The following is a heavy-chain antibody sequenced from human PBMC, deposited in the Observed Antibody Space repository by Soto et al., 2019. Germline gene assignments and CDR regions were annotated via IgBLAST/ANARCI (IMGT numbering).Heavy chain of an antibody. Sequence: QITLKESGPTLVKPTQTLTLTCTFSGLSLSTSGEAVGWIRQPPGKALEWLALIYWDDDKRYNPTLKTRLTITKDTYKNQVFLALTNMDPVDTATYYCAHYVSSSPAGWFDPWGQGILVTVSS. CDR2: IYWDDDK. D-gene: IGHD3-10*02. CDR1: GLSLSTSGEA. J-gene: IGHJ5*02. V-gene: IGHV2-5*02. CDR3: AHYVSSSPAGWFDP.